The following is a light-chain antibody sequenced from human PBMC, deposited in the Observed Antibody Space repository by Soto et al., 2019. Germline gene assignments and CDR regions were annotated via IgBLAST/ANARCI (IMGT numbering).Light chain of an antibody. CDR1: QSITIY. J-gene: IGKJ5*01. Sequence: DIQMTQSPSSLSASVLDRVTITCRASQSITIYIDWYQQKPGESPNLLIFGASTLQSGVPSRFSGSGSGTDFTLTIRSLQPEDFATYYCQQSYSTLWMFGQGTRLAIK. CDR3: QQSYSTLWM. CDR2: GAS. V-gene: IGKV1-39*01.